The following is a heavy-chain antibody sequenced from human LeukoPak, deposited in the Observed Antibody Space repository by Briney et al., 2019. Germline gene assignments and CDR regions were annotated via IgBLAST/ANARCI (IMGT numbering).Heavy chain of an antibody. CDR2: INPNSGGT. Sequence: GASVKVSCKASGYTFTGYYMHWVRQAPGQGLEWMGWINPNSGGTNYAQKFQGWVTMTRDTSISTAYMELSRLRSDDTAVYYCARAGYCSSTSCYVAAFDIWGQGTMVTVSS. V-gene: IGHV1-2*04. CDR3: ARAGYCSSTSCYVAAFDI. J-gene: IGHJ3*02. D-gene: IGHD2-2*01. CDR1: GYTFTGYY.